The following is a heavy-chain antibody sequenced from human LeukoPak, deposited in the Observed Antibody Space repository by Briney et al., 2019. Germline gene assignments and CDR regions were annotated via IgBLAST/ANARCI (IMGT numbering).Heavy chain of an antibody. CDR1: GFTFSSYA. V-gene: IGHV3-23*01. CDR3: ASQPLYSSGWLYDY. J-gene: IGHJ4*02. Sequence: GGSLRLSCAASGFTFSSYAMSWVRQAPGKGLEWVSGISGSGGSTYYADFVKGRFTISRDNSKNTLYLQMNSLRAEDTAVYYCASQPLYSSGWLYDYWGQGTLVTVSS. CDR2: ISGSGGST. D-gene: IGHD6-19*01.